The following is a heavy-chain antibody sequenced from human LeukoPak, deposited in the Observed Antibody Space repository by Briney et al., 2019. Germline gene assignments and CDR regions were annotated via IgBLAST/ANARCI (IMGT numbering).Heavy chain of an antibody. CDR1: GFTFTTYA. CDR3: ARDPMADFDY. J-gene: IGHJ4*02. D-gene: IGHD2-8*01. Sequence: GGSLRLSCAASGFTFTTYAFHWVRQAPGTGLEWVAVISSDGKSRIYADSVKGRFTISRDNPKNRLFLQMNSLRTEDTAVYYCARDPMADFDYWGQGALVTVSS. V-gene: IGHV3-30*04. CDR2: ISSDGKSR.